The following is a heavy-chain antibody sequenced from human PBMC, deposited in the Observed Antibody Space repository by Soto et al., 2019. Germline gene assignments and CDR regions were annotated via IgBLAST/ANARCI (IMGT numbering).Heavy chain of an antibody. CDR1: GYTFTSYY. Sequence: ASVKVSCTASGYTFTSYYMHWVRQAPGQGLEWMGIINPSGGSTSYAQKFQGRVTMTRDTSTSTVYMELSSLRSEDTAVYYCARVANYYDSSGYSYFDYWGQGTLVTAPQ. CDR2: INPSGGST. D-gene: IGHD3-22*01. J-gene: IGHJ4*02. V-gene: IGHV1-46*01. CDR3: ARVANYYDSSGYSYFDY.